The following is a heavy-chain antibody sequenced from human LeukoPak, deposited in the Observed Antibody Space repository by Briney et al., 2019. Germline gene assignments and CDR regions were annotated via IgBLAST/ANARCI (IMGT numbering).Heavy chain of an antibody. CDR3: ARELGGVYDSSGYYL. V-gene: IGHV3-66*01. D-gene: IGHD3-22*01. CDR1: GFTVSSNY. Sequence: PGGSLRLSCAASGFTVSSNYMSWVRQAPGKGLEWVSVIYSGGSTYYADSVKGRFTISRDNSKNTLYLQMNSLRAEDTAVYYCARELGGVYDSSGYYLWGQGTLVTVSS. CDR2: IYSGGST. J-gene: IGHJ4*02.